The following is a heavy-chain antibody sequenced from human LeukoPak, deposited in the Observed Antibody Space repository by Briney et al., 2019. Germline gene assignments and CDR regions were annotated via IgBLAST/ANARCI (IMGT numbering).Heavy chain of an antibody. Sequence: SETLSLTCAVYGGSFSGYYWSWIRQPPGKGLEWIGEINHTGSTSYNPSLKSRVTISVDTSKNQFSLKLSSVTAADTAVYYCASSVVTAPIGDYWGQGTLVTVSS. V-gene: IGHV4-34*01. D-gene: IGHD2-21*02. CDR3: ASSVVTAPIGDY. J-gene: IGHJ4*02. CDR1: GGSFSGYY. CDR2: INHTGST.